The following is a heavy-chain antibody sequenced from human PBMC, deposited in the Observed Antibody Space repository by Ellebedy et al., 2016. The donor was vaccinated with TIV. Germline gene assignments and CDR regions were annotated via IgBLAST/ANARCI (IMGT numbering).Heavy chain of an antibody. Sequence: SETLSLTXTVSGGSISSYYWSWIRQPPGKGLEWIGSIYYSGSTYYNPSLKSRVTISVDTSKNQFSLKLSSVTAADTAVYYCARDAHVDTAMVVDYWGQGTLFTVSS. J-gene: IGHJ4*02. V-gene: IGHV4-39*07. CDR2: IYYSGST. D-gene: IGHD5-18*01. CDR1: GGSISSYY. CDR3: ARDAHVDTAMVVDY.